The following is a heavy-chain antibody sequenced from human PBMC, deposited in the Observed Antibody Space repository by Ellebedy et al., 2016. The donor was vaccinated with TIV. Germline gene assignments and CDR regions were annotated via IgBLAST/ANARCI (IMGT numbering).Heavy chain of an antibody. CDR3: AIGQLVVGY. J-gene: IGHJ4*02. V-gene: IGHV4-38-2*02. CDR2: IYRSGST. CDR1: GYSISSGYY. Sequence: MPSETLSLTCTVSGYSISSGYYWGWIRQPPGKGLEWIGSIYRSGSTYYNPSLKSRVTISVDTSKNQFSLKLRAVTAADTAVYYCAIGQLVVGYWGQGPLVTVSS. D-gene: IGHD6-13*01.